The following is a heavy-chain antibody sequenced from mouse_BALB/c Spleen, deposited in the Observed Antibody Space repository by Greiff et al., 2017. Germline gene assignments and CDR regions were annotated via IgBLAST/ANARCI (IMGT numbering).Heavy chain of an antibody. CDR2: ILPGSGST. Sequence: QVQLQQSGAELMKPGASVKISCKATGYTFSSYWIEWVKQRPGHGLEWIGEILPGSGSTNYNEKFKGKATFTADTSSNTAYMQLSSLTSEDSAVYYCARGTTVAPMDYWGQGTSVTVSS. D-gene: IGHD1-1*01. CDR3: ARGTTVAPMDY. J-gene: IGHJ4*01. CDR1: GYTFSSYW. V-gene: IGHV1-9*01.